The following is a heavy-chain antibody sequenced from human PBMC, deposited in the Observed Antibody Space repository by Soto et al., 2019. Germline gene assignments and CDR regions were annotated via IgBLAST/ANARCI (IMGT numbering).Heavy chain of an antibody. CDR1: GGSISSGGYY. J-gene: IGHJ6*02. D-gene: IGHD2-15*01. CDR3: AREAKYCSGGSCYSYYYGMDV. CDR2: IYYSGST. Sequence: LSLTCTVSGGSISSGGYYWSWIRQHPGKGLEWIGYIYYSGSTYYNPSLKSRVTISVDTSKNQFSLKLSSVTAADTAVYYCAREAKYCSGGSCYSYYYGMDVWGQGTTVTVSS. V-gene: IGHV4-31*03.